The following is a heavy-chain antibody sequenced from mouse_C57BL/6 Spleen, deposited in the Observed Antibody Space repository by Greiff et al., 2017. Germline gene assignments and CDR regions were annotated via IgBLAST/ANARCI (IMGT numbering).Heavy chain of an antibody. Sequence: EVQLQQSGPELVKPGASVKISCKASGYSFTGYYMNWVKQSPEKSLEWIGESNPSTGGTTYNQKFKAKATLTVDKSSSTAYMQLKSLTSEDSAVYYCARKVYYYFDYWGQGTTLTVSS. CDR2: SNPSTGGT. V-gene: IGHV1-42*01. D-gene: IGHD1-1*01. J-gene: IGHJ2*01. CDR3: ARKVYYYFDY. CDR1: GYSFTGYY.